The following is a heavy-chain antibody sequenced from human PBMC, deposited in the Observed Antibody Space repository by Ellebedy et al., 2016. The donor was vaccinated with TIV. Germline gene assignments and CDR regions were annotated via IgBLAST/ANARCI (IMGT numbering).Heavy chain of an antibody. CDR1: GYTFTDYT. CDR3: ARGGITGTAWGVHDH. Sequence: ASVKVSCKASGYTFTDYTVHWVRQAPGQGLEWMGIINPSGGSTSYAQKFQGRVTMTRDTSTSTVYMELSSLRSEDTAVYYCARGGITGTAWGVHDHWGQGALVTVSS. CDR2: INPSGGST. V-gene: IGHV1-46*01. J-gene: IGHJ4*02. D-gene: IGHD1-7*01.